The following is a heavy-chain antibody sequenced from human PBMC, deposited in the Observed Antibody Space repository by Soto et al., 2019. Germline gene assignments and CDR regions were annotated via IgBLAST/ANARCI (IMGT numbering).Heavy chain of an antibody. CDR2: IIPILGIA. D-gene: IGHD2-15*01. J-gene: IGHJ2*01. Sequence: QVQLVQSGAEVKKPGSSVKVSCKASGGTFSSYTIGWVRQAPGQGLEWMGRIIPILGIANYAQKFQGRVTITADKSTSTAYMELSSLRSEDTAVYYCAREERVVVAATRSYWYFDLWGRGTLVTVSS. CDR1: GGTFSSYT. V-gene: IGHV1-69*08. CDR3: AREERVVVAATRSYWYFDL.